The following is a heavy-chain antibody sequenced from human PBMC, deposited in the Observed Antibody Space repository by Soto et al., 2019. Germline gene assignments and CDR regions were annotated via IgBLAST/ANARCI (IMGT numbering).Heavy chain of an antibody. CDR1: GYTFTGYY. J-gene: IGHJ4*02. Sequence: ASVQVSCKASGYTFTGYYMHWVRQAPGQGLEWMGWINPNSGGTNYAQKFQGWVTMTRDTSISTAYMELSSLRAEDTAVYYCAKDRRNSGSPQRPDYWGQGTLVTVSS. CDR3: AKDRRNSGSPQRPDY. V-gene: IGHV1-2*04. CDR2: INPNSGGT. D-gene: IGHD1-26*01.